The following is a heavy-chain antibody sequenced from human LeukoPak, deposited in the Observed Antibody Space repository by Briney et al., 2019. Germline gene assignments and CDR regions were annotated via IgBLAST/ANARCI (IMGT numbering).Heavy chain of an antibody. V-gene: IGHV3-74*01. CDR1: GFXFSSYW. Sequence: GGSLRLSCVASGFXFSSYWMHWVRQAPGKGLVWVSRINSDGSSATYADSVKGRFTISRDNAKNTLYLQMNSLRGEDTAVYYCARDRATAMFDYWAQGTLVTVSS. J-gene: IGHJ4*02. CDR2: INSDGSSA. CDR3: ARDRATAMFDY. D-gene: IGHD5-18*01.